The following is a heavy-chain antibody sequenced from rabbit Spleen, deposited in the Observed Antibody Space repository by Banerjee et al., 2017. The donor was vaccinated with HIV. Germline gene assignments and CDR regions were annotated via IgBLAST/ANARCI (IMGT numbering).Heavy chain of an antibody. CDR3: ARDTSSSFSSYGMDL. J-gene: IGHJ6*01. Sequence: QSLEESGGGLVKPGGTLTLTCIASGVSFSGSSYMCWVRQAPGKGLEWIACIELGSSGFTYFASWAKGRFTISKTSSTTVTLHMTSLTAADTATYFCARDTSSSFSSYGMDLWGPGTLVTVS. CDR2: IELGSSGFT. V-gene: IGHV1S40*01. D-gene: IGHD1-1*01. CDR1: GVSFSGSSY.